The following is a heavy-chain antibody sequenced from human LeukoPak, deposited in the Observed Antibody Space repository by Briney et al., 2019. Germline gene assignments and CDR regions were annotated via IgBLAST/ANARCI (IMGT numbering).Heavy chain of an antibody. J-gene: IGHJ6*03. D-gene: IGHD5-24*01. CDR3: AKSLQNTFYYYMDV. CDR1: GLTFTNYA. V-gene: IGHV3-23*01. CDR2: ISGDGGFT. Sequence: GGSLRLSCVGSGLTFTNYAMNWVRQAPGKGLEWVSTISGDGGFTNYADSVKGRFTFSRDNSKNTLYLQMNSLRAEDTAVYYCAKSLQNTFYYYMDVWGKGTTVTVSS.